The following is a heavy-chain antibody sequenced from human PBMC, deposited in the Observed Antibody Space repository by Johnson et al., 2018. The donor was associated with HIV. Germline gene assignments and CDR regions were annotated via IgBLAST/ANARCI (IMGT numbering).Heavy chain of an antibody. CDR3: ARGLIDYGDSQAFDI. D-gene: IGHD4-17*01. Sequence: QMQLVESGGGLVQPGGSLRLSCAASGFTFSSYAMSWVRQAPGKGLEWVAVISYDGSNKYYADSVKGRFTISRDISKNTLSLQMNGLRAEDTAVYYCARGLIDYGDSQAFDIWGQGTMVTVSS. J-gene: IGHJ3*02. V-gene: IGHV3-30*14. CDR1: GFTFSSYA. CDR2: ISYDGSNK.